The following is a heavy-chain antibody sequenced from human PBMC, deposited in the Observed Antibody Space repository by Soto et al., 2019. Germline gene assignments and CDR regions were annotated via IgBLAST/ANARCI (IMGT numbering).Heavy chain of an antibody. V-gene: IGHV1-46*01. CDR1: GYTFTSYY. CDR3: ARESGVEPDFESYYYYGMDV. CDR2: INPSGGST. D-gene: IGHD3-3*01. J-gene: IGHJ6*02. Sequence: ASVKVSCKASGYTFTSYYMHWVRQAPGQGLEWMGIINPSGGSTSYAQKFQGRVTMTRDTSTSTVYMELSSLRSEDTAVYYCARESGVEPDFESYYYYGMDVWGQGTTVTVSS.